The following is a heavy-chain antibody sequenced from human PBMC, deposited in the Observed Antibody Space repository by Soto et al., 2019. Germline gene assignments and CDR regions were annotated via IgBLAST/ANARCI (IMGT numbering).Heavy chain of an antibody. CDR3: ARDRLHVVVVVMGWFDP. Sequence: QVQLVESGGALVKPGGSLRLSCAASGFSFRDYYMSWIHQAQGTAMEWISYISGSGTTIYYADSVKDRFIISRHNAKNGLFLQMNGLRADDTAVFYCARDRLHVVVVVMGWFDPWGKGTLVTVSS. CDR2: ISGSGTTI. V-gene: IGHV3-11*01. CDR1: GFSFRDYY. J-gene: IGHJ5*02. D-gene: IGHD3-22*01.